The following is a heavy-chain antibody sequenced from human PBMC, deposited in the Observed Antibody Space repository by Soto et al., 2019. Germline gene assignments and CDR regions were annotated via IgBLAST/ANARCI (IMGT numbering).Heavy chain of an antibody. D-gene: IGHD3-22*01. CDR2: IYSGGST. V-gene: IGHV3-53*01. CDR3: ARDRVESGYPEYFQH. CDR1: GFIVSSNY. J-gene: IGHJ1*01. Sequence: EVQLVESGGGLIQPGGSLRLSCAASGFIVSSNYMSWVRQAPGKGLEWVSVIYSGGSTYYADSVKGRFTISRDNSKNTLYLQMNSLRAEDTAVYYCARDRVESGYPEYFQHWGQSTLVTVSS.